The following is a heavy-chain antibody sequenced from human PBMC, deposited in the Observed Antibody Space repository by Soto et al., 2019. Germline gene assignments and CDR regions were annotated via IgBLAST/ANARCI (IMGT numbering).Heavy chain of an antibody. CDR1: WGSISSYY. CDR3: ARVVGATLDY. D-gene: IGHD1-26*01. CDR2: NYYSGST. J-gene: IGHJ4*02. Sequence: SETLSLTWTVAWGSISSYYWSGIRQPPEKGVELVGDNYYSGSTNYKPTLKSRVTITVDTSKSQVYLKLSSVTAADTAVYYCARVVGATLDYWGQGTLVTVSS. V-gene: IGHV4-59*01.